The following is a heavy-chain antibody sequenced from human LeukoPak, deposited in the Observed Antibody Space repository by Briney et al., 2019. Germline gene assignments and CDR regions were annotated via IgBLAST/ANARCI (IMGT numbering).Heavy chain of an antibody. D-gene: IGHD2-2*01. CDR1: GGSVSSGSYY. Sequence: PSETLSLTCTVSGGSVSSGSYYWSWIRQPPGKGLEWIGYIYHSGSTYYNPSLKSRVTISVDRSKNQFSLKLSSVTAADTAVYYCARGIVVVPAAILGIGAFDIWGQGTMVTVSS. CDR2: IYHSGST. J-gene: IGHJ3*02. CDR3: ARGIVVVPAAILGIGAFDI. V-gene: IGHV4-30-2*01.